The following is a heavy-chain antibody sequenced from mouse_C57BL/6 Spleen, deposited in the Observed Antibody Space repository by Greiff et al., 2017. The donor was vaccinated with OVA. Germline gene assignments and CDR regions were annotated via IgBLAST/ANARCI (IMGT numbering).Heavy chain of an antibody. CDR3: ASITTVVDHFDY. CDR1: GYAFSSSW. CDR2: IYPGDGDT. V-gene: IGHV1-82*01. Sequence: QVQLKESGPELVKPGASVKISCKASGYAFSSSWMNWVKQRPGKGLEWIGRIYPGDGDTNYNGKFKGKATLTADKSSSTAYMQLSSLTSEDSAVYFCASITTVVDHFDYWGQGTTLTVSS. D-gene: IGHD1-1*01. J-gene: IGHJ2*01.